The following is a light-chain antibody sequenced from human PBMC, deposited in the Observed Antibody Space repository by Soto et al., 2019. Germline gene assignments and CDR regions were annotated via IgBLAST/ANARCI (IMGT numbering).Light chain of an antibody. CDR3: TSYTNSGTWV. V-gene: IGLV2-14*01. CDR2: EVI. Sequence: QSALTQPASVSGSPGQSITISCAGTSSDVGGYNYVSWYQQYPDKAPKLMIYEVINRPSGVSNRFSGSKSGNTASLTISGLQAEDEADYYCTSYTNSGTWVFGGGTKLTVL. CDR1: SSDVGGYNY. J-gene: IGLJ3*02.